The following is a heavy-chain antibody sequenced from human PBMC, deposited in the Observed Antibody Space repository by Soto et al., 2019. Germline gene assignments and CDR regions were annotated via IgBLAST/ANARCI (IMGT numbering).Heavy chain of an antibody. CDR1: GFTFSSYA. D-gene: IGHD3-10*01. V-gene: IGHV3-23*01. CDR2: ISGSGGST. Sequence: EVQLLESGGGLVQPGGSLRLSCAASGFTFSSYAMSWVRQAPGKGLEWVSAISGSGGSTYYADSVKGRFTISRDNSKNTQYLQMKSQRAEDTGLYYCAKGRGITMLLGVIIDYWGQGTLVNVSS. CDR3: AKGRGITMLLGVIIDY. J-gene: IGHJ4*02.